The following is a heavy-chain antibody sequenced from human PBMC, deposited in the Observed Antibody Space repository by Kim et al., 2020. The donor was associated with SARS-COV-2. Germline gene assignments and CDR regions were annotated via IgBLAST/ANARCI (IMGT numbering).Heavy chain of an antibody. D-gene: IGHD3-10*01. CDR3: ASAKNTEVPGSSFHY. CDR1: GGTFISHG. Sequence: SVKVSCKASGGTFISHGISWVRQAPGQGLEWMGGIIPIFGTRDYAQKFQGRVTISADESTSTAYMELSSLRSEDTAVYYCASAKNTEVPGSSFHYWGQG. J-gene: IGHJ4*02. CDR2: IIPIFGTR. V-gene: IGHV1-69*13.